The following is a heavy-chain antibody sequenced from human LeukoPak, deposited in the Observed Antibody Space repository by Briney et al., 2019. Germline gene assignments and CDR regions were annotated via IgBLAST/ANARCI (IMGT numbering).Heavy chain of an antibody. Sequence: ASVKVSCKASGYTFTSYAMHWVRQAPGQRLEWMGWINTGSGNTKNSQEFQGRANITRDTSASTAYMELSSLRSEDMAVYYCARGGIDYEYNFDYWDQGTLVTVSA. CDR1: GYTFTSYA. D-gene: IGHD4-17*01. V-gene: IGHV1-3*03. CDR2: INTGSGNT. J-gene: IGHJ4*02. CDR3: ARGGIDYEYNFDY.